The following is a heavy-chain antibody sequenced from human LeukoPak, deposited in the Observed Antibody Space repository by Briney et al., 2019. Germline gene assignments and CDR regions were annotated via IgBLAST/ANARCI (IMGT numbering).Heavy chain of an antibody. D-gene: IGHD2-2*01. CDR3: ARVGVAPAKRTPLDY. CDR1: GYTFTGYY. J-gene: IGHJ4*02. Sequence: ASVKVSCKASGYTFTGYYMHWVRQAPGQGLEWMGWINPNSGGTNYAQKFQGRVTMTRDTSISTAYMELSRLRSDDTAVYYCARVGVAPAKRTPLDYWGQGTLVTVSS. V-gene: IGHV1-2*02. CDR2: INPNSGGT.